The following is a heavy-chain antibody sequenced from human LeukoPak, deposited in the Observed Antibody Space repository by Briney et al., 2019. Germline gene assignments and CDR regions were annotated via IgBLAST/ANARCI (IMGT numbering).Heavy chain of an antibody. Sequence: GGSLRLSCVDSEFSLSNYWVHWVRQPPGKGLVWVARINPDGGITNYADSVKGRFTISRDNAKNTLYLQMNSLRAEDTAVYYCAKDFTGYSDIWGQGTLVTVSS. D-gene: IGHD5-12*01. CDR1: EFSLSNYW. CDR3: AKDFTGYSDI. V-gene: IGHV3-74*01. CDR2: INPDGGIT. J-gene: IGHJ4*02.